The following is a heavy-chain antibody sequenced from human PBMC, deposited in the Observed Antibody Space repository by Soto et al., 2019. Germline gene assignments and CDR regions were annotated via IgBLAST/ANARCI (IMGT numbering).Heavy chain of an antibody. CDR3: ARGSKGSSWFSASYHFDS. J-gene: IGHJ4*02. CDR1: AFTFSDYY. V-gene: IGHV3-11*01. CDR2: ITSRGTTV. D-gene: IGHD6-13*01. Sequence: QVQLVESGRGLVTPGGSLRLSCAASAFTFSDYYMTWIRQAPGKGLEWVSYITSRGTTVYYADSVKGRFTISRDNTKNSLYLQMNSLRAEDTAVYYCARGSKGSSWFSASYHFDSWGQGTLVTVSS.